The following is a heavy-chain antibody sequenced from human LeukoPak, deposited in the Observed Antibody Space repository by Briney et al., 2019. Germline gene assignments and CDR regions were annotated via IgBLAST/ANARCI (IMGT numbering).Heavy chain of an antibody. CDR1: GGTFSNYA. V-gene: IGHV1-69*04. Sequence: SVKVSCKAPGGTFSNYAISWVRQAPGQGLEWMGRIIPILGIANYAQKFQGRVTITADKSTSTAYMELSSLRSEDTAVYYCARAYYDSSGYREYFQHWGQGTLVTVSS. J-gene: IGHJ1*01. CDR3: ARAYYDSSGYREYFQH. CDR2: IIPILGIA. D-gene: IGHD3-22*01.